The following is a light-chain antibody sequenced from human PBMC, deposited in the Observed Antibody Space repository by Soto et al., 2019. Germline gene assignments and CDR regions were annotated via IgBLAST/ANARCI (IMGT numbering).Light chain of an antibody. CDR2: GAS. V-gene: IGKV3-15*01. J-gene: IGKJ1*01. CDR1: QSVSSR. Sequence: EIVMTQSPATLSVSPGERVTLSYRASQSVSSRLAWYHQKPGRSPRLLIYGASTRATGIPARFSGSGSGTEFTLTISSLQSEDFGLYYCHQYNNFWTFGQGTKVDI. CDR3: HQYNNFWT.